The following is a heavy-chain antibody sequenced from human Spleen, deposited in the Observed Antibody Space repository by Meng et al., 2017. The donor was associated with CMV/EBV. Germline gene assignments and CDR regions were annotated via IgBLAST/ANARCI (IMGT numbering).Heavy chain of an antibody. Sequence: HWVRMAPGKGLEWVACVLHDGGNRDYADSVKGRFIISRDNSKKTLYLQMNGLRVEDTAVYYCARDSRTFYYTAGSLATGGIDYWGQGSLVTVSS. CDR3: ARDSRTFYYTAGSLATGGIDY. J-gene: IGHJ4*02. CDR2: VLHDGGNR. V-gene: IGHV3-33*01. D-gene: IGHD3-22*01.